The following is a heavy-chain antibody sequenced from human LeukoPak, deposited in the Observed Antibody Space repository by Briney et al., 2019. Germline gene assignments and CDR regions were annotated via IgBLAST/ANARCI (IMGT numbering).Heavy chain of an antibody. CDR2: IYHSGNT. D-gene: IGHD6-13*01. J-gene: IGHJ5*02. Sequence: PSETLSLTCTVSGGSISSSSYYWGWIRQPPGKGLEWIGNIYHSGNTYYNPSLKSRVAISLDTSKKQFSLKLTSVTAADTAVYYCARPGTGPYSSSWTGGGFDPWGQGTLVTVSS. CDR3: ARPGTGPYSSSWTGGGFDP. CDR1: GGSISSSSYY. V-gene: IGHV4-39*07.